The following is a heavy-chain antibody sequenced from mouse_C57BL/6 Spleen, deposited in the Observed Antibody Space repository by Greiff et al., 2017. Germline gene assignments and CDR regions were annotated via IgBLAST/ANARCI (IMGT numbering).Heavy chain of an antibody. CDR2: IWTGGGT. J-gene: IGHJ4*01. Sequence: VKLMESGPGLVAPSQSLSITCTVSGFSLTSYAISWVRQPPGKGLEWLGVIWTGGGTNYNSALKSRLSISKDNSKSQVFLKMNSLQTDDTARYYCARDSSGYLYAMDYWGQGTSVTVSS. CDR3: ARDSSGYLYAMDY. CDR1: GFSLTSYA. V-gene: IGHV2-9-1*01. D-gene: IGHD3-2*02.